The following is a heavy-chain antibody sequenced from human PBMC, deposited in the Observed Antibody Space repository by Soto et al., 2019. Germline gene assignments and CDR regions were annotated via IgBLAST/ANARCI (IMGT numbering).Heavy chain of an antibody. CDR1: GFTFDDYA. J-gene: IGHJ4*02. V-gene: IGHV3-43D*03. Sequence: GGSLRLSCAASGFTFDDYAMHWVRQAPGKGLEWVSLISWDGGSTYYADSVKGRFTISRDNSKNSLYLQMNSLRAEDTALYYCAKASRGSSSWYYFDYWGQGTLVTVSS. CDR3: AKASRGSSSWYYFDY. D-gene: IGHD6-13*01. CDR2: ISWDGGST.